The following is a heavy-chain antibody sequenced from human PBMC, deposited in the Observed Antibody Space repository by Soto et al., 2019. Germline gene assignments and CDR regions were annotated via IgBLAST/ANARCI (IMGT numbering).Heavy chain of an antibody. CDR1: GFTFSNAW. J-gene: IGHJ4*02. V-gene: IGHV3-23*01. D-gene: IGHD6-19*01. CDR3: AKVGTGIAVAGTIDY. Sequence: GGSLRLASAASGFTFSNAWMNWVRQAPGKGLEWVSAISGSGGSTYYADSVKGRFTISRDNSKNTLYLQMNSLRAEDTAVYYCAKVGTGIAVAGTIDYWGQGTLVTVSS. CDR2: ISGSGGST.